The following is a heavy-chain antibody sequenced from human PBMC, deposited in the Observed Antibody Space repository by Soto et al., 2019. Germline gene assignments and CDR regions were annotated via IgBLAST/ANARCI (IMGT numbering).Heavy chain of an antibody. J-gene: IGHJ6*02. D-gene: IGHD2-15*01. V-gene: IGHV3-15*01. Sequence: EVQLVESGGGLVKPGGSLRLSCTASGFSFSYAWMSWVRQAPGKGLEWVGRVKSKTDGGTADYAAPGKGSFTISRDDSKTTVYLQMNSLKTEDTAVYYCTTDCSGGSCYPGAYYYYYGMDVWGQGTTVTVSS. CDR1: GFSFSYAW. CDR3: TTDCSGGSCYPGAYYYYYGMDV. CDR2: VKSKTDGGTA.